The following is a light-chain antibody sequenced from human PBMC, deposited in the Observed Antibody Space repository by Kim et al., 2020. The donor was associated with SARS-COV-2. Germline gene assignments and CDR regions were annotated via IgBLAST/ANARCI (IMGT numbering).Light chain of an antibody. V-gene: IGLV3-21*04. Sequence: SYELTQPPSESVAPGKTANISCGGNNLGDKSVQWYQQKPGQAPILVIFYDSDRPSGIPERFSGSTSGNTATLTIIRVEVGDEADYYCQVWDSGSDHWVFGGGTKLTVL. CDR3: QVWDSGSDHWV. J-gene: IGLJ3*02. CDR1: NLGDKS. CDR2: YDS.